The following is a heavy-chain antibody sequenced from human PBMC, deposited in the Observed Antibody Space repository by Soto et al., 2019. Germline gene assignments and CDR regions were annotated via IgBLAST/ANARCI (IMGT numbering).Heavy chain of an antibody. J-gene: IGHJ6*02. Sequence: GGSLRLSCVASGFPFSSYSLVWVRQAPGKGLEWVSYIFATSTTIYYADSVKGRFTISRDNAKNSLYLQMNSLRAEDTAVYYCARANYDFWSGYYTRGGAYYYYYGMDVWGQGTTVTVSS. D-gene: IGHD3-3*01. CDR1: GFPFSSYS. V-gene: IGHV3-48*04. CDR2: IFATSTTI. CDR3: ARANYDFWSGYYTRGGAYYYYYGMDV.